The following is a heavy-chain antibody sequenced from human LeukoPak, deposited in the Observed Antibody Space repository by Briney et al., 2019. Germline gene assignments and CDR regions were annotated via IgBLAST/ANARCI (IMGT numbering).Heavy chain of an antibody. CDR2: INPSGGST. CDR1: GYTFTSYD. D-gene: IGHD4-23*01. J-gene: IGHJ3*02. V-gene: IGHV1-46*01. CDR3: AREPPLTTVVTPEDAFDI. Sequence: APVKVSSKASGYTFTSYDMHWVRQAPGQGLEWMGIINPSGGSTSYAQKFQGRVSMTRDTSTSTVYMELSSLRSEDTAMYYCAREPPLTTVVTPEDAFDIWGQGTMVTVSS.